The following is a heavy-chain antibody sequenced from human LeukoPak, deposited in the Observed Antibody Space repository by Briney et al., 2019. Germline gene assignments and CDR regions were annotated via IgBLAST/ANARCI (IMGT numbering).Heavy chain of an antibody. J-gene: IGHJ4*02. D-gene: IGHD1-26*01. CDR2: IYSGGST. V-gene: IGHV3-53*01. CDR3: AREISIVGAFGYFDY. Sequence: GGSLRLSCAASGFTVSSNYMSWVRQAPGKGLEWVSVIYSGGSTYYADSVKGRFTISRDNSKNTLYLQMNSLRAEDTAVYYCAREISIVGAFGYFDYWGQGTLVTVSS. CDR1: GFTVSSNY.